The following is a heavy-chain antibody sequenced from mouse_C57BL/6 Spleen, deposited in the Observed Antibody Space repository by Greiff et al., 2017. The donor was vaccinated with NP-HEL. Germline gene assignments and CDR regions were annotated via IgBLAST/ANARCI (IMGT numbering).Heavy chain of an antibody. J-gene: IGHJ4*01. CDR1: GFTFSSYA. V-gene: IGHV5-4*01. D-gene: IGHD1-1*01. Sequence: EVKLVESGGGLVKPGGSLKLSCAASGFTFSSYAMSWVRQTPEKRLEWVATISDGGSYTYYPDNVKGRFTISRDNAKNNLYLQMSHLKSEVTAMYYCARDYYGSSHEYYAMDYWGQGTSVTVSS. CDR2: ISDGGSYT. CDR3: ARDYYGSSHEYYAMDY.